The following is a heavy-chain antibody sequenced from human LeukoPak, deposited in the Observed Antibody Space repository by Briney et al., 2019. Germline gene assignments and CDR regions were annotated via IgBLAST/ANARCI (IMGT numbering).Heavy chain of an antibody. J-gene: IGHJ3*02. CDR3: ASPTGIAAAYGAFDI. CDR1: GFTLSDYS. Sequence: GGSLRLSCAASGFTLSDYSMNWVRQAPGKGPEWISFISSSSTSIYYADSVKGRFTISRDNAKNSLYLQMNSLRAEDTAVYYCASPTGIAAAYGAFDIWGQGTLVTVSS. V-gene: IGHV3-48*04. CDR2: ISSSSTSI. D-gene: IGHD6-13*01.